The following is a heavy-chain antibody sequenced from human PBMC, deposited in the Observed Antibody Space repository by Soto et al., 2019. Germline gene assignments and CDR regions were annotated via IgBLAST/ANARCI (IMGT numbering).Heavy chain of an antibody. CDR1: GFTFSKFD. J-gene: IGHJ4*02. D-gene: IGHD2-15*01. V-gene: IGHV3-13*04. CDR2: IGISGDT. CDR3: ARGQEVGAHFFDS. Sequence: PXVSLRLSCEASGFTFSKFDMHWVRQPTGKGLEWVSTIGISGDTYYAVSVKGRFTISRDNAKNSLSLQMNSLRAGDTALYFCARGQEVGAHFFDSWGQGTQVTVSS.